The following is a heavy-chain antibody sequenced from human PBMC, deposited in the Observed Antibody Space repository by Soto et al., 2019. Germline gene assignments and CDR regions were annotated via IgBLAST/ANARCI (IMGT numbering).Heavy chain of an antibody. J-gene: IGHJ4*02. CDR2: IIPIFGKA. CDR3: VKDATLYERSGYYYLY. CDR1: GGTFSRYG. Sequence: QVQLVQSGAEVKKPGSSVKVSCKASGGTFSRYGISWVRQAPGQGLEWMGGIIPIFGKANYAQKFQGRVTIIADESTSKVFRELRSLKSDDTAVYYCVKDATLYERSGYYYLYWGQGTLVTVSS. V-gene: IGHV1-69*01. D-gene: IGHD3-22*01.